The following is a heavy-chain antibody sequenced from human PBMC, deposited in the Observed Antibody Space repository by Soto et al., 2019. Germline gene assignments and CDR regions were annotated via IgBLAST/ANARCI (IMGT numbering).Heavy chain of an antibody. V-gene: IGHV5-10-1*01. Sequence: GESLTISCKGSGYSFTTYRISWVRQMPWKGLEWMGRIDPSDSYSNYSPSFQGHVTISVDKPLTTVYLQWTSLKASDTAIYYCARTGNPSDPSRSSDAEFFQHRGQGTLVT. J-gene: IGHJ1*01. CDR1: GYSFTTYR. CDR3: ARTGNPSDPSRSSDAEFFQH. D-gene: IGHD6-6*01. CDR2: IDPSDSYS.